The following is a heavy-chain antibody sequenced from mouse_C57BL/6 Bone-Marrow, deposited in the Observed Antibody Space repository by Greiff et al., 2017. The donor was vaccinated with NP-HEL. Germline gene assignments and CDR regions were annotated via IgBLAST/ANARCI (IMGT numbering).Heavy chain of an antibody. CDR2: IDPSDSYT. D-gene: IGHD1-2*01. CDR1: GYTFTSYW. J-gene: IGHJ2*01. Sequence: QVQLQQPGAELVMPGASVKLSCKASGYTFTSYWMHWVKQRPGQGLEWIGEIDPSDSYTNYNQKFKGKSTLTVDKSSSTAYMQRSSLTSEDSAVYYCARSRLRDYWGQGTTLTVSS. V-gene: IGHV1-69*01. CDR3: ARSRLRDY.